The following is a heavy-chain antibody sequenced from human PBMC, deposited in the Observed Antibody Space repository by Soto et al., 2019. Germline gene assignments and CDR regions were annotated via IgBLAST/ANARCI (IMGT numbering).Heavy chain of an antibody. CDR3: ANFPGIAVAGTRSVRPYYFDY. D-gene: IGHD6-19*01. CDR2: ISGSGGST. CDR1: GFTFSSYA. Sequence: GGSLRLSCAASGFTFSSYAMSWVRQAPGKGLEWVSAISGSGGSTYYADSVKGRFTISRDNSKNTLYLQMNSLRADDTAVYYCANFPGIAVAGTRSVRPYYFDYWGQGTLVTVSS. V-gene: IGHV3-23*01. J-gene: IGHJ4*02.